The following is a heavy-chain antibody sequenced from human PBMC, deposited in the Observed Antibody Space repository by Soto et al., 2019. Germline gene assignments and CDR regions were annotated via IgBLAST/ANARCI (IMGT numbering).Heavy chain of an antibody. D-gene: IGHD1-26*01. V-gene: IGHV3-23*01. CDR3: STVGANYFDY. CDR2: ISGSGGST. J-gene: IGHJ4*02. CDR1: GFTFSSYA. Sequence: GGSLRLSCAASGFTFSSYAMSWVRQAPGKGLEWVSAISGSGGSTYYADSVKGRFTISRDNSKNTLYLQMNSLRAEDTAVYYCSTVGANYFDYWGQGTLVTVSS.